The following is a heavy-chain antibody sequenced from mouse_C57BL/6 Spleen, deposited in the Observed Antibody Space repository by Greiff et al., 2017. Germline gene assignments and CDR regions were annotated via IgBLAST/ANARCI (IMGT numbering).Heavy chain of an antibody. D-gene: IGHD2-2*01. CDR3: ARHRLYYGYDGSYAMDY. J-gene: IGHJ4*01. CDR2: ISGGGGNT. CDR1: GFTFSSYT. Sequence: EVKLMESGGGLVKPGGSLKLSCAASGFTFSSYTMSWVRQTPEKRLEWVATISGGGGNTYYPDSVKGRFTISRDNAKNTLYLQMSSLRSEDTALYYCARHRLYYGYDGSYAMDYWGQGTSVTVSS. V-gene: IGHV5-9*01.